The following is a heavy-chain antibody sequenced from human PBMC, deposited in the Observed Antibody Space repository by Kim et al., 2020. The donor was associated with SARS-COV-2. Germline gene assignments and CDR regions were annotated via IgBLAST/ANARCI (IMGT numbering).Heavy chain of an antibody. D-gene: IGHD6-13*01. V-gene: IGHV4-34*01. J-gene: IGHJ4*02. CDR3: ARGHRAAASPLDY. Sequence: YNPSLKSRVTRSVDTSKNQFSLKLSAVTAADTAVYYCARGHRAAASPLDYWGQGTLVTVSS.